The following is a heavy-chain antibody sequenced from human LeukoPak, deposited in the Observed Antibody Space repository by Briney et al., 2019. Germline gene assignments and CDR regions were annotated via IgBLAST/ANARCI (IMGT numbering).Heavy chain of an antibody. Sequence: SETLSLTCTVSGGSISSYYWSWIRQPPGKGLEWIGYIYYIGSTNYNPSLKSRVTISVDTSKNQFSLKLSSVTAADTAVYYCARSTEYYDILTGYFDPWGQGTLVTVSS. CDR3: ARSTEYYDILTGYFDP. CDR2: IYYIGST. V-gene: IGHV4-59*08. J-gene: IGHJ5*02. CDR1: GGSISSYY. D-gene: IGHD3-9*01.